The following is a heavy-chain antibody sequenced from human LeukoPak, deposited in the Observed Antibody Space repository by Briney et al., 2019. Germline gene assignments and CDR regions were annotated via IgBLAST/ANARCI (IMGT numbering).Heavy chain of an antibody. V-gene: IGHV1-2*02. CDR3: ARDSGYGGNSIDY. Sequence: GASVELSCKASGYTFTGYYMHWVRQAPGQGLEWMGWINPNSGGTNYAQKFQGRVTMTRDTSISPAYMELSRLRSDDTAVYYCARDSGYGGNSIDYWGQGTLATVSS. CDR1: GYTFTGYY. D-gene: IGHD4-23*01. CDR2: INPNSGGT. J-gene: IGHJ4*02.